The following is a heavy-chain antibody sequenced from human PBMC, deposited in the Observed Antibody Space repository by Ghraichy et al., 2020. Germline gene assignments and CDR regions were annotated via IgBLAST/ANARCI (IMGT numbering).Heavy chain of an antibody. V-gene: IGHV1-2*02. CDR3: APLNIAAADFDY. CDR1: GYTFTGYY. CDR2: INPNSGGT. J-gene: IGHJ4*02. Sequence: ASVKVSCKASGYTFTGYYMHWVRQAPGQGLEWMGWINPNSGGTNYAQKFQGRVTMTRDTSISTAYMELSRLRSDDTTVYYCAPLNIAAADFDYWGQGTLVTVSS. D-gene: IGHD6-13*01.